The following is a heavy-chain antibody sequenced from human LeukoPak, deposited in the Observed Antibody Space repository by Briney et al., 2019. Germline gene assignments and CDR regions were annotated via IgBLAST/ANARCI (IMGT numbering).Heavy chain of an antibody. J-gene: IGHJ4*02. CDR3: ARAARLEWLSPYFDY. Sequence: SETLSLTCTVSGGSISSYYWSWIRQPPWKGLEWVGYIYYSGSTNYNPSLKSRVTISVDTSKNQFSLKLSSVTAADTAVYYCARAARLEWLSPYFDYWGQGTLVTVSS. CDR2: IYYSGST. CDR1: GGSISSYY. V-gene: IGHV4-59*01. D-gene: IGHD3-3*01.